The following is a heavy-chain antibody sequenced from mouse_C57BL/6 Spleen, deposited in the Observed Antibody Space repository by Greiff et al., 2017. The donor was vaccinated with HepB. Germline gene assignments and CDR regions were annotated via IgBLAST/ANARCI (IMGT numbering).Heavy chain of an antibody. CDR3: ASLRDWYFDV. V-gene: IGHV7-3*01. J-gene: IGHJ1*03. CDR1: GFTFTDYY. CDR2: IRNTANGYTT. Sequence: EVQLVESGGGLVQPGGSLSLSCAASGFTFTDYYMSWVRQPPGKALEWLGYIRNTANGYTTEYSASVKVRFTISRDNSQSILYLQMNALRAEDSATYYCASLRDWYFDVWGTGTTVTVSS.